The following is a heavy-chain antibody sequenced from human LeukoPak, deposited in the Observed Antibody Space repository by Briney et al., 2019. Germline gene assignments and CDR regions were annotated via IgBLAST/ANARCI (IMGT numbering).Heavy chain of an antibody. J-gene: IGHJ3*01. Sequence: GESLKISCKVSGCSFTSYCIGWVRQLPGKGLEWMGIIYPGDSGPTYSPSFQGQVTISVDKSINTAYLQWSSLQASDTAMYYCGMSGDRVPLQDDVFDVWGQGTMVTVST. CDR2: IYPGDSGP. CDR3: GMSGDRVPLQDDVFDV. V-gene: IGHV5-51*01. D-gene: IGHD1-26*01. CDR1: GCSFTSYC.